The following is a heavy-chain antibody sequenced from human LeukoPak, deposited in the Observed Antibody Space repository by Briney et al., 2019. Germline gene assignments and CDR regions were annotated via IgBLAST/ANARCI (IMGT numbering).Heavy chain of an antibody. D-gene: IGHD4-17*01. CDR2: INHSGST. CDR1: GGSFSGYY. Sequence: SETLSLTCAAYGGSFSGYYWSWIRQPPGKGLEWIGEINHSGSTNYNPSLESRVTISVDTSKNQFPLKLSSVTAADTAVYYCARADYGLKYYFDYWGQGTLVTVSS. V-gene: IGHV4-34*01. CDR3: ARADYGLKYYFDY. J-gene: IGHJ4*02.